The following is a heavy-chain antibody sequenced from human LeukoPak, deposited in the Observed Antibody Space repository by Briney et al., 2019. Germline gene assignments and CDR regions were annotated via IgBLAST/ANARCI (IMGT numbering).Heavy chain of an antibody. CDR2: IYHSGST. CDR1: GGSISSGDYY. D-gene: IGHD6-13*01. CDR3: ARAGWSSSWYKSSGYFDY. V-gene: IGHV4-39*07. Sequence: SETLSLTCTVSGGSISSGDYYWSWIRQPPGKGLEWIGEIYHSGSTNYNPSLKSRVTISVDKSKNQFSLKLSSVTAADTAVYYCARAGWSSSWYKSSGYFDYWGQGTLVTVSS. J-gene: IGHJ4*02.